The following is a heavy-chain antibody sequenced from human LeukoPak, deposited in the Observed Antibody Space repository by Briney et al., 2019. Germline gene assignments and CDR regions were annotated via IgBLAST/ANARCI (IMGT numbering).Heavy chain of an antibody. Sequence: PSQTLSLTCTVSGGSISSGGYYWSWIRQHPGKGLEWIGYIYYSGSTYYNPSLKSRVTISVDTSKNQFPLKLSSVTAADTAVYYCARNTAMVPFDYWGQGTLVTVSS. D-gene: IGHD5-18*01. J-gene: IGHJ4*02. CDR2: IYYSGST. V-gene: IGHV4-31*03. CDR3: ARNTAMVPFDY. CDR1: GGSISSGGYY.